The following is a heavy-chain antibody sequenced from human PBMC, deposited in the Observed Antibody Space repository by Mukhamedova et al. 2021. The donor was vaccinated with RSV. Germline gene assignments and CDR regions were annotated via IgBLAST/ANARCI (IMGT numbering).Heavy chain of an antibody. Sequence: ISYDGSNKYYADSVKGRFTISRDNSKNTLYLQMNSLRAEDTAVYYCARLSDIVVVPAAIDYWGQVTLVTVSS. D-gene: IGHD2-2*01. V-gene: IGHV3-30*01. J-gene: IGHJ4*02. CDR2: ISYDGSNK. CDR3: ARLSDIVVVPAAIDY.